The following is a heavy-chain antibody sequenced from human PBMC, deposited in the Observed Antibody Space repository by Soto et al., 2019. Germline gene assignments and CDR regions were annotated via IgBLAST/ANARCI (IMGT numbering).Heavy chain of an antibody. J-gene: IGHJ6*02. CDR1: GGTFSSYA. CDR3: ARADIVVVVAATPVQYYYYGMDV. Sequence: QVQLVQSGAEVKKPGSSVKVSCKASGGTFSSYAISWVGQAPGQGLEWMGGIIPIFGTANYAQKFQGRVTITADESTSTAYMELSSLRSEDTAVYYCARADIVVVVAATPVQYYYYGMDVWGQGTTVTVSS. CDR2: IIPIFGTA. V-gene: IGHV1-69*01. D-gene: IGHD2-15*01.